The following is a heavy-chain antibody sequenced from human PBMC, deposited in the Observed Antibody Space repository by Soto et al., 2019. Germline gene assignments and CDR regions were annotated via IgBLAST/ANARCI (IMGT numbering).Heavy chain of an antibody. Sequence: QVQLVQSGAEVKKPGASVKVSCKASGYTFTSYYMHWVRQAPGQGLEWMGIINPTSSTSYAQKFQGRVTMTRDTSTSTVYMELSSLRSEDTAVYCCARVYCSGGSCYGIDYWGQGTLVTVSS. CDR2: INPTSST. CDR1: GYTFTSYY. V-gene: IGHV1-46*01. D-gene: IGHD2-15*01. J-gene: IGHJ4*02. CDR3: ARVYCSGGSCYGIDY.